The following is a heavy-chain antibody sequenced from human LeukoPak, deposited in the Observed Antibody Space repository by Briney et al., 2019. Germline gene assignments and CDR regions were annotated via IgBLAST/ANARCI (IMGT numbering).Heavy chain of an antibody. V-gene: IGHV3-33*01. CDR2: IWYDGSNK. Sequence: GGSLRLSCAASGFTFSSYGMHWVRQAPGKGLEWVAVIWYDGSNKYYADSVKGRFTISRDNSKNTLYLQMNSLRAEDTAFYYCARASLYYDFWSGKYYFDYWGQGTLVTASS. CDR3: ARASLYYDFWSGKYYFDY. J-gene: IGHJ4*02. CDR1: GFTFSSYG. D-gene: IGHD3-3*01.